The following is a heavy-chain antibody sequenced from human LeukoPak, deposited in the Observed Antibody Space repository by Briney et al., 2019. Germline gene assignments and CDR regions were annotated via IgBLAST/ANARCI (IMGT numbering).Heavy chain of an antibody. J-gene: IGHJ4*02. V-gene: IGHV3-33*01. CDR3: ARDRTRDCSGGSCYRHYFDY. CDR2: IWYDGSNK. Sequence: GRSLRLSCAVPGFTFSSYGMHWVRQAPGKGLEWVAVIWYDGSNKYYADSVRGRFTISRDNSKNTLYLLMNSLRAEDSAVYYCARDRTRDCSGGSCYRHYFDYWGQGTPVSVSS. D-gene: IGHD2-15*01. CDR1: GFTFSSYG.